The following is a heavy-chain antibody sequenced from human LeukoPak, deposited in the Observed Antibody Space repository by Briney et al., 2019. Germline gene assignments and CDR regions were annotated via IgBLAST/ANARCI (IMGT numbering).Heavy chain of an antibody. Sequence: GGSLRLSCAASGFTFSGYWMSWVRQAPGEGLEWVANIKQDGTEKYYMDSVKGRFSISRDNAKNSLYLQISALRADDTAVYYCARDVRSDYWGQGTLVTVST. J-gene: IGHJ4*02. CDR2: IKQDGTEK. CDR3: ARDVRSDY. CDR1: GFTFSGYW. V-gene: IGHV3-7*04.